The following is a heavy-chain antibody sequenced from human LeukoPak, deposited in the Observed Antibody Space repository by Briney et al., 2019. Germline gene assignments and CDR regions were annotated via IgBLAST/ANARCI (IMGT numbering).Heavy chain of an antibody. J-gene: IGHJ3*02. CDR3: ARGSSQEQWLANDAFDI. CDR1: GFTFSSYS. Sequence: PGGSLRLSCAASGFTFSSYSMNWVRQAPGKGLEWVSSISSSSSYIYYADSVKGRFTISRDNAKNSLYLQMNSLRAEDTAVYYCARGSSQEQWLANDAFDIWGQGTMVTVSS. D-gene: IGHD6-19*01. V-gene: IGHV3-21*01. CDR2: ISSSSSYI.